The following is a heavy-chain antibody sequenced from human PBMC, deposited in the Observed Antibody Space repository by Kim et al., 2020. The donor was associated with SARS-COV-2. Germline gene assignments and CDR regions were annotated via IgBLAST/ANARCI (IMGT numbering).Heavy chain of an antibody. CDR3: AKDIFGGELLSWSLDY. V-gene: IGHV3-23*01. J-gene: IGHJ4*02. CDR1: GFTFSSYA. Sequence: GGSLRLSCAASGFTFSSYAMSWVRQAPGKGLEWVSAISGSGGSTYYADSVKGRFTISRDNSKNTLYLQMNSLRAEDTAVYYCAKDIFGGELLSWSLDYWGQGTLVTVSS. D-gene: IGHD1-26*01. CDR2: ISGSGGST.